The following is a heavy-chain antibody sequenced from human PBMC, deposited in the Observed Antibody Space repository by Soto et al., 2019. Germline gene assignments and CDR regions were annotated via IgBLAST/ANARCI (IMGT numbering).Heavy chain of an antibody. V-gene: IGHV3-7*01. Sequence: ESGGGLVQPGGSLRLSCAASGFTFSSYYMSWVRQPPGKGLEWVANIKQDGSEKYYVDSVKGRFTISRDNAENSLYLQMNSLRAEDTAVYYCARDGYSAGFVIWGQGTMVTVSS. CDR3: ARDGYSAGFVI. CDR1: GFTFSSYY. D-gene: IGHD5-18*01. CDR2: IKQDGSEK. J-gene: IGHJ3*02.